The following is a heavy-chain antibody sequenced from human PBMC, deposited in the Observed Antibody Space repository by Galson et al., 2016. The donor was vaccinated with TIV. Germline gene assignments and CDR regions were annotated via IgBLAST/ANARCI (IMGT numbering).Heavy chain of an antibody. D-gene: IGHD5-12*01. CDR1: GYTFTGYY. V-gene: IGHV1-2*02. Sequence: SVKVSCKASGYTFTGYYIHWVRQAPGQGLEWMGWINPNNGDANYGQKFQGRVTMTSDTSISTAYMELSSLISDDTAMYFCARAPTLIVATIYWYFDLWGRGTLVTVSS. CDR3: ARAPTLIVATIYWYFDL. J-gene: IGHJ2*01. CDR2: INPNNGDA.